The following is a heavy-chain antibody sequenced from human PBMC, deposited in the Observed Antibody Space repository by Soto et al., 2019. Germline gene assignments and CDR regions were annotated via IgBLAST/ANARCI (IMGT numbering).Heavy chain of an antibody. Sequence: QLQLQESGPGLVKPSQTLSLTCTVSGDSISSSNFYWGWIRLPPGKGLEWIGSIYYSGTTYYNPSIKSRVTISVDTCKNQISLNLSSVTAADTSVYSCARGAQPDGWVDPWGQGTLVIVSS. CDR1: GDSISSSNFY. CDR3: ARGAQPDGWVDP. CDR2: IYYSGTT. V-gene: IGHV4-39*01. J-gene: IGHJ5*02.